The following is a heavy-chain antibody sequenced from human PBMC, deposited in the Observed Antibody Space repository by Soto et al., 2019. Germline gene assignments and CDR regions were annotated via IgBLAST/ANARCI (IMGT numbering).Heavy chain of an antibody. J-gene: IGHJ4*02. Sequence: QVQLQQRGAGLLKPSETLSLTCAVYGGSFSGYYWSWIRQPPGKGLEWIGEINHSGSTNYNPSLKSRVTISVDTSKNQFSLKLSSVTAADTAVYYCASMDGNQLLYPGRIAARPHDYWGQGTLVTVSS. CDR1: GGSFSGYY. CDR3: ASMDGNQLLYPGRIAARPHDY. CDR2: INHSGST. D-gene: IGHD6-6*01. V-gene: IGHV4-34*01.